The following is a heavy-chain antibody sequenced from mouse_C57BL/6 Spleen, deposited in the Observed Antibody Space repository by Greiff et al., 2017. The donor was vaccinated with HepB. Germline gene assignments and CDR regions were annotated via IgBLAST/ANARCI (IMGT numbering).Heavy chain of an antibody. D-gene: IGHD4-1*01. CDR3: AREGELGRNAMDY. Sequence: EVKLVESGGGLVKPGGSLKLSCAASGFTFSSYAMSWVRQTPEKRLEWVATISDGGSYTYYPDNVKGRFTISRDNAKNNLYLQMSHLKSEDTAMYYCAREGELGRNAMDYWGQGTSVTVSS. V-gene: IGHV5-4*01. J-gene: IGHJ4*01. CDR1: GFTFSSYA. CDR2: ISDGGSYT.